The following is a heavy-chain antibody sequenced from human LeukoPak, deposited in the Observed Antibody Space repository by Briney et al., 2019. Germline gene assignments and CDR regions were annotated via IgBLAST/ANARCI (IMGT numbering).Heavy chain of an antibody. CDR3: ARGIRTTGTTTRRGLFDY. V-gene: IGHV4-4*02. Sequence: SGTLSLTCAVSGGSISSSNWWSWVRQPPGKGLEWIGEIYHSGSTNYNPSLKSRVTISVDRSKNQFSLKLSSVTAADTAVYYCARGIRTTGTTTRRGLFDYWGQGTLVTVSS. J-gene: IGHJ4*02. CDR1: GGSISSSNW. D-gene: IGHD1-1*01. CDR2: IYHSGST.